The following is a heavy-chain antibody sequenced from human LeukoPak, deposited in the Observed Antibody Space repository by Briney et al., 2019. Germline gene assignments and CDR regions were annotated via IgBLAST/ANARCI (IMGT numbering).Heavy chain of an antibody. V-gene: IGHV1-8*01. CDR3: AYSSSGWTMFDY. Sequence: ASVKVSCKASGYTFTSYDINWVRQATGQGLEWMGWMNPNSGNTGYAQKFQGRVTMTRNTSISKAYMELSSLRSEDTAVYYCAYSSSGWTMFDYWGQGTLVTVSS. D-gene: IGHD6-19*01. CDR2: MNPNSGNT. CDR1: GYTFTSYD. J-gene: IGHJ4*02.